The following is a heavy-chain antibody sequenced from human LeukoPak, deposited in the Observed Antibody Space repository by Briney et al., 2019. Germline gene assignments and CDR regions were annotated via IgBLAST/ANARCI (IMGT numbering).Heavy chain of an antibody. CDR1: GFTFSSYG. CDR2: ISYDGSNK. J-gene: IGHJ5*02. Sequence: GRSLRLSCAASGFTFSSYGMHWVRQAPGKGLEWVTVISYDGSNKYYADSVKGRFTISRDNSKNTLYLQMNSLRAEDTAVYYCAKAVSGGSHNWFDPWGQGTLVTVSS. D-gene: IGHD2-15*01. CDR3: AKAVSGGSHNWFDP. V-gene: IGHV3-30*18.